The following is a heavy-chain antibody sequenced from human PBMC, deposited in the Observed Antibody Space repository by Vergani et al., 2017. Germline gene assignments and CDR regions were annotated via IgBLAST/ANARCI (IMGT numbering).Heavy chain of an antibody. D-gene: IGHD6-19*01. V-gene: IGHV3-73*01. CDR3: TRHDPSGAVAGIDY. CDR1: GFTFSGSA. CDR2: IRSKANSYAT. J-gene: IGHJ4*02. Sequence: EVQLVESGGGLVQPGGSLKLSCAASGFTFSGSAMHWVRQASGKGLEWVGRIRSKANSYATAYAASVKGRFTISRDDSKNTAYLQMNSLKTEDTAVYYCTRHDPSGAVAGIDYWGQGTLATVSS.